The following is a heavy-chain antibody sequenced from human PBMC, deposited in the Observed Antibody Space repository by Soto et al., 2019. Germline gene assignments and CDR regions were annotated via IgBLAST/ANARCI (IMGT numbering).Heavy chain of an antibody. V-gene: IGHV1-8*01. CDR1: GYTFTSYD. D-gene: IGHD5-12*01. Sequence: ASVKVSCKASGYTFTSYDINWVRQATGQGLEWMGWMNPNSGNTGYAQKFQGRVTMTRNTSISTAYMELSSLRSEDTAVYYCASGVSMVATTYYYYMDVWGKGTSVTAP. CDR3: ASGVSMVATTYYYYMDV. J-gene: IGHJ6*03. CDR2: MNPNSGNT.